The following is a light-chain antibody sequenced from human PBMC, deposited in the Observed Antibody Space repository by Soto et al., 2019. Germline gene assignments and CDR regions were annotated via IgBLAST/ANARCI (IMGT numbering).Light chain of an antibody. CDR2: AAS. CDR1: QGISNY. V-gene: IGKV1-27*01. Sequence: DLQMTQSPSSLSASVGDRVTITCRASQGISNYLAWYQQKPGKVPRLMIYAASTLHSVFPSRFRGGGSGTEFTLTISSLEPEDVATYYCQKYNSAPLTFGGGTRVQIK. CDR3: QKYNSAPLT. J-gene: IGKJ4*01.